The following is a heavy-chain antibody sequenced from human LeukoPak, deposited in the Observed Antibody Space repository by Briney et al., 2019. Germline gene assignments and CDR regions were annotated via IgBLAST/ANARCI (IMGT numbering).Heavy chain of an antibody. CDR2: IYSSGST. V-gene: IGHV4-4*07. CDR1: GASISAFH. Sequence: PSETLSLTCTVSGASISAFHWTWFRQPAGKGLEWIGLIYSSGSTLFNPSLKSRVAMSVDLTKNQLSLKLTSVTAADTAMYYCAGKDGDYWGRGTLVTVSS. J-gene: IGHJ4*02. CDR3: AGKDGDY.